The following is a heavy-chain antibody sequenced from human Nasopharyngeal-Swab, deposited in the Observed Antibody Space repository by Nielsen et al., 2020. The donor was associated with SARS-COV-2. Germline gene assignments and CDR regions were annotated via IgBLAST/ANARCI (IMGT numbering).Heavy chain of an antibody. Sequence: SETLSLTCAVYGWSFSGYYWSWIRQPPGKGLEWIGEINHSGSTNYNPSLKSRVTISVDTSKNQFSLKLSSVTAADTAVYYCARGEDSSSSTHSIRYYYYGMDVWGQGTTVTVSS. CDR2: INHSGST. V-gene: IGHV4-34*01. CDR3: ARGEDSSSSTHSIRYYYYGMDV. D-gene: IGHD6-6*01. J-gene: IGHJ6*02. CDR1: GWSFSGYY.